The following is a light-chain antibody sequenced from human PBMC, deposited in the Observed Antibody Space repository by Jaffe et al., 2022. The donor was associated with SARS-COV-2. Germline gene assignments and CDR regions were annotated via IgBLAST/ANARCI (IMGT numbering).Light chain of an antibody. J-gene: IGLJ3*02. CDR3: VLYMGSGISV. V-gene: IGLV8-61*01. CDR2: STN. CDR1: SGSVSTNYY. Sequence: QTVVTQESSFSVSPGGTVTLTCGLSSGSVSTNYYPSWYQQTPGQPPRTLIYSTNTRSSGVPDRFSGSILGNKAALTITGAQADDESDYYCVLYMGSGISVFGGGTRLTVL.